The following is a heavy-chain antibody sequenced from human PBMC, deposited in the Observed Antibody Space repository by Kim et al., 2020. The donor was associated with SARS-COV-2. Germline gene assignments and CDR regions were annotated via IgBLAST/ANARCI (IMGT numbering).Heavy chain of an antibody. D-gene: IGHD1-20*01. CDR3: VKGRGMITASIDY. J-gene: IGHJ4*02. Sequence: GGSLRLSCAASGFTFSSYAMSWVRQAPGKGLEWVSTISGSGGSTYYVDSVKGRFTISKDNSKNTVYLQMDSLRGDDTALYYCVKGRGMITASIDYWGQGTLVTVSS. CDR2: ISGSGGST. V-gene: IGHV3-23*01. CDR1: GFTFSSYA.